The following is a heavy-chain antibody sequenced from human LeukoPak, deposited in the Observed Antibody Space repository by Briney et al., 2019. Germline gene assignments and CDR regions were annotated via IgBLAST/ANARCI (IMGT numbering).Heavy chain of an antibody. V-gene: IGHV1-69*06. CDR1: GGTFSRYA. D-gene: IGHD3-9*01. Sequence: GASVKVSCKASGGTFSRYAISWVRQAPGQGLEWMGGLIPIFGTANYAQKFQGRVAITADKSTSTAYMELSSLRSEDTAVYYCASSSVLRYFDWLFSFDYWGQGTLVTVSS. CDR2: LIPIFGTA. J-gene: IGHJ4*02. CDR3: ASSSVLRYFDWLFSFDY.